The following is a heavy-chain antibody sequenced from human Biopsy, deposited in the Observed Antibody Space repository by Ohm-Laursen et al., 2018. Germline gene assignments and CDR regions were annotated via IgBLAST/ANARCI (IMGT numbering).Heavy chain of an antibody. J-gene: IGHJ3*02. V-gene: IGHV3-9*01. Sequence: SLRLSCAASGFTFNDVYMHWVRQTPGKGLEWVSGMSRNNGFIGYADSVRGRFTISRDNGQNSLYLQMNNLITKDTAVYYCARDISPSTFPENTLDIWGQGTMVTVSS. D-gene: IGHD2/OR15-2a*01. CDR2: MSRNNGFI. CDR3: ARDISPSTFPENTLDI. CDR1: GFTFNDVY.